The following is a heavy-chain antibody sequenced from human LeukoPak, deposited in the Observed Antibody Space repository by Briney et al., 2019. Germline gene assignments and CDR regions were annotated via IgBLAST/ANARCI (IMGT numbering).Heavy chain of an antibody. CDR2: INPSGGST. J-gene: IGHJ4*02. V-gene: IGHV1-46*01. CDR3: ARVPRYGGNAYRSFDY. D-gene: IGHD4-23*01. Sequence: VASVKVSCKASGYTFTSYYMHWVRQAPGQGLEWIGIINPSGGSTSYAQKFQGRVTMTRDMSTSTVYMELSSLRSEDTAVYYCARVPRYGGNAYRSFDYWGQGTLVTVSS. CDR1: GYTFTSYY.